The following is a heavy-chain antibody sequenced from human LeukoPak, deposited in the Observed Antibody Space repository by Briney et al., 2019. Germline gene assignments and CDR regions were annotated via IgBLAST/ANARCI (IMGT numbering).Heavy chain of an antibody. V-gene: IGHV4-34*01. CDR3: ARAYSSALEYYGMDV. D-gene: IGHD6-25*01. CDR1: GGSFSGYY. Sequence: SETLSLTCAVYGGSFSGYYWSWIRQPPGKGLEWIGEINHSGSTNYNPSLKSRVTISVDTSKNQFSLKLSSVTPEDTAVYYCARAYSSALEYYGMDVWGQGTTVTVSS. CDR2: INHSGST. J-gene: IGHJ6*02.